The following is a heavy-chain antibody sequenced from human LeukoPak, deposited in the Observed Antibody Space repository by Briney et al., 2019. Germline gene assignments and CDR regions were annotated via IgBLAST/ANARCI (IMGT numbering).Heavy chain of an antibody. CDR1: GYTFTGYY. J-gene: IGHJ4*02. V-gene: IGHV1-2*02. Sequence: ASVKVSCTASGYTFTGYYMHWVRQAPGQGLEWMGWINPNSGGTNYAQKFQGRVTMTRDTSISTAYMELNRLRSDDTAVYYCARTYFYCSGGSCFSAYYFDYWGQGTLVTVSS. CDR2: INPNSGGT. D-gene: IGHD2-15*01. CDR3: ARTYFYCSGGSCFSAYYFDY.